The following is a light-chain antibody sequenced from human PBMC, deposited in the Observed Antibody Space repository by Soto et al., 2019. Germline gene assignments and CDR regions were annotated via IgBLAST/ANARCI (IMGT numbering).Light chain of an antibody. CDR2: DVS. Sequence: QSALTQPASVSGSPGQSITISCTGSSSDVGDYNYVAWYQQHPDKAPKLMIFDVSSRHSGVSNRFSGSKSGSTASLTISGLQAEDEADYFCSSYSSSGTLYVFGTGTKLTVL. CDR1: SSDVGDYNY. CDR3: SSYSSSGTLYV. V-gene: IGLV2-14*03. J-gene: IGLJ1*01.